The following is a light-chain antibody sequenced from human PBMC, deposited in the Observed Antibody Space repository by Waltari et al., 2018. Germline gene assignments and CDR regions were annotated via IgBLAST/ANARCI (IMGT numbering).Light chain of an antibody. CDR2: AAS. V-gene: IGKV3D-15*01. CDR3: QQYNDWLPIT. CDR1: QNIACN. Sequence: EIVLTQSPATLSVSPGERVILSCRASQNIACNLAWYQQIPGQPPRLLIYAASNRATGIPDRFSGSGSGTDFSLTISALQSEDFAVYFCQQYNDWLPITFGQGTRLE. J-gene: IGKJ5*01.